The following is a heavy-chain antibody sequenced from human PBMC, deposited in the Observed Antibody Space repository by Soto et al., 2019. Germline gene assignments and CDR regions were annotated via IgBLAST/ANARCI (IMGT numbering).Heavy chain of an antibody. CDR3: AREEFEDGRGHFDY. J-gene: IGHJ4*02. D-gene: IGHD3-22*01. Sequence: QVQLVESGGGVVQPGGSLSLSCAASGFTFITSVMHWVRQAPGEGLEWMAIISYGGVNKYYADSVKGRFTISRDISERTLYLQMNRLRTAETAVYYCAREEFEDGRGHFDYWAKGTLVCVSS. CDR1: GFTFITSV. CDR2: ISYGGVNK. V-gene: IGHV3-30-3*01.